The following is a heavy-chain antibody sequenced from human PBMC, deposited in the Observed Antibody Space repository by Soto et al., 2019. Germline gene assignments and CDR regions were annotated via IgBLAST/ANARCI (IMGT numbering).Heavy chain of an antibody. CDR3: ATAFATGPYWYFDL. D-gene: IGHD1-1*01. V-gene: IGHV1-24*01. J-gene: IGHJ2*01. CDR2: FDPEDGET. Sequence: ASVKVSCKVSGYTLTELSMHWVRQAPGKGLEWMGGFDPEDGETIYAQKFQGRVTMTEDTFTDTAYMELSSLRSEDTAVYYCATAFATGPYWYFDLWGRGTLVTVSS. CDR1: GYTLTELS.